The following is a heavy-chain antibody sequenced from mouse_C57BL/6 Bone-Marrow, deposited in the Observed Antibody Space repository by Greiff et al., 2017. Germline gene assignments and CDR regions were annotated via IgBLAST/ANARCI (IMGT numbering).Heavy chain of an antibody. V-gene: IGHV5-6*01. CDR3: ARPLISYDLDY. CDR2: ISSGGSYT. J-gene: IGHJ2*01. Sequence: EVHLVESGGDLVKPGGSLKLSCAASGFTFSSYGMSWVRQTPDKRLEWVATISSGGSYTYYPDSVKGRFTISRDNAKNTLYLQMSSLKSEDTAVYYCARPLISYDLDYWGQGTTLTVSS. CDR1: GFTFSSYG. D-gene: IGHD2-14*01.